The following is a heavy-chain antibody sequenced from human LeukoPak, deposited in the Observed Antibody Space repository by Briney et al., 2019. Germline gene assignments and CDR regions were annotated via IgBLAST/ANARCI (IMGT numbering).Heavy chain of an antibody. CDR2: IHYRGNT. V-gene: IGHV4-39*01. D-gene: IGHD6-13*01. CDR3: ARLVGSSWYHEVLFGRDY. J-gene: IGHJ4*02. Sequence: WFRQPPGKGLEWIGTIHYRGNTYYNPSLKSRVAISVDTSKNQFSLKLTSVTAADTAMYYCARLVGSSWYHEVLFGRDYWGQGTLVTVSS.